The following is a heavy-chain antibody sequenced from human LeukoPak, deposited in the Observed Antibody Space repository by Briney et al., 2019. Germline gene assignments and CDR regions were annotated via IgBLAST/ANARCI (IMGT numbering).Heavy chain of an antibody. V-gene: IGHV4-30-2*01. Sequence: PSETLSLTCAVWGGSISRGGYSWRWVRQPPGKGRGWIAYIYHSGSNYYNPSLKSRVTISVDRSKNQFSLKLSSVTAADTAVYYCARVGVTPYRYFDLRGRGTLVTVAS. J-gene: IGHJ2*01. D-gene: IGHD2-21*02. CDR1: GGSISRGGYS. CDR2: IYHSGSN. CDR3: ARVGVTPYRYFDL.